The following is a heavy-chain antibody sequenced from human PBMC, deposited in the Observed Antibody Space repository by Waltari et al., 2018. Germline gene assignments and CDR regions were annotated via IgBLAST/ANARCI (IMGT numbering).Heavy chain of an antibody. CDR3: ASTLGITGTTGYYYGMDV. CDR2: SNPIFGKA. J-gene: IGHJ6*02. CDR1: GGTFSSYA. Sequence: QVQLVQSGAEVKKPGSSVKVSCKASGGTFSSYAISWVRQAPGPGLEWMAGSNPIFGKANDAQKGQGRVTVTADECTGTAYMELSSRRSEDTAVYYCASTLGITGTTGYYYGMDVWGQGTTVTVSS. D-gene: IGHD1-7*01. V-gene: IGHV1-69*01.